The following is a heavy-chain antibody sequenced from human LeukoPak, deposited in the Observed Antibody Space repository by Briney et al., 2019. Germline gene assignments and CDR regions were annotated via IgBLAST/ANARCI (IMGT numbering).Heavy chain of an antibody. CDR2: IKKDGSEQ. D-gene: IGHD4-17*01. V-gene: IGHV3-7*01. CDR3: ASRTSSLYGDYVPDAFDI. Sequence: GGSLRLSCAASGFTYTNFWMSWVRQAPGKGLEWVANIKKDGSEQYYVDSVKGRFTISRDNAKNSLYLQMNSLRAEDTAVYYCASRTSSLYGDYVPDAFDIWGQGTMVTVSS. CDR1: GFTYTNFW. J-gene: IGHJ3*02.